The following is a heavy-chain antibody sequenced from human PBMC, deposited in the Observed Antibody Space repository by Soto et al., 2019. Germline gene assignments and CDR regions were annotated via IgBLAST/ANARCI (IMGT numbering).Heavy chain of an antibody. CDR3: AREDSSGWYSPY. V-gene: IGHV3-33*01. J-gene: IGHJ4*02. CDR1: GFAFSSYG. Sequence: QVQLVESGGGVVQPGGSLTLSCAAFGFAFSSYGMHWVRQAPGKGLEWVAVIWYDGSKKLYVDSVKGRFTISRDDSKNTLYLQMHSLRAEDTAVYYCAREDSSGWYSPYWGQGTLVTVSS. CDR2: IWYDGSKK. D-gene: IGHD6-19*01.